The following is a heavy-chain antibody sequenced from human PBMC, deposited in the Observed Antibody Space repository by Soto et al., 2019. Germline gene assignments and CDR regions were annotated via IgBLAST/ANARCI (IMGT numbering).Heavy chain of an antibody. J-gene: IGHJ3*02. D-gene: IGHD1-26*01. CDR2: ISNSGGSS. V-gene: IGHV3-23*01. CDR1: GFTFSSYA. Sequence: EVQLLESGGGLVQPGGSLRLSCAASGFTFSSYALSWVRQAPGKGLEWVSTISNSGGSSYYADSVKGRFTISRDNSKNTLHLQMNSLRAEDTAIYYCARDRGAPDAFDILGQGTLVTVSS. CDR3: ARDRGAPDAFDI.